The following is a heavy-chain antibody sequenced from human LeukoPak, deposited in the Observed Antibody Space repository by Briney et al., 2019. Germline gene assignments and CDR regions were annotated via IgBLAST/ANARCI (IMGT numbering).Heavy chain of an antibody. CDR1: GGSISSYY. D-gene: IGHD3-9*01. CDR2: INHSGST. V-gene: IGHV4-34*01. J-gene: IGHJ4*02. CDR3: ARQYYDILTGYYVYYFDY. Sequence: SETLSLTCTVSGGSISSYYWSWIRQPPGKGLEWIGEINHSGSTNYNPSLKSRVTISVDTSKNQFSLKLSSVTAADTAVYYCARQYYDILTGYYVYYFDYWGQGTLVTVSS.